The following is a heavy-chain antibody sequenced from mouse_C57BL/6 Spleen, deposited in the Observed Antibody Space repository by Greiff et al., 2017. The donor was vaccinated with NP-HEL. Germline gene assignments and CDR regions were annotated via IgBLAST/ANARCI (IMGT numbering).Heavy chain of an antibody. V-gene: IGHV1-39*01. CDR2: INPNYGTT. CDR3: AKKDYYGSSPFAY. J-gene: IGHJ3*01. CDR1: GYSFTDYN. D-gene: IGHD1-1*01. Sequence: EVQLQQSGPELVKPGASVKISCKASGYSFTDYNMNWVKQSNGKSLERIGVINPNYGTTSYNQKFKGKATLTVDLSSSTAYMQLNSLTSEDSAVYYCAKKDYYGSSPFAYWGQGTLVTVSA.